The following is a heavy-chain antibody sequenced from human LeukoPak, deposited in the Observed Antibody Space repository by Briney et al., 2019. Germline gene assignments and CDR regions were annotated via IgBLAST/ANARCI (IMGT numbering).Heavy chain of an antibody. V-gene: IGHV4-59*01. CDR2: IYYSGST. J-gene: IGHJ4*02. CDR1: GGSLSSYY. CDR3: ARAPHSSGWYGDY. Sequence: SETLSLTCTVSGGSLSSYYWSWIRQPPGKGLEWVGYIYYSGSTNYNPSLKSRVTISVDTSKNQFSLKLSSVTAADTAVYYCARAPHSSGWYGDYWGQGTLVTVSS. D-gene: IGHD6-19*01.